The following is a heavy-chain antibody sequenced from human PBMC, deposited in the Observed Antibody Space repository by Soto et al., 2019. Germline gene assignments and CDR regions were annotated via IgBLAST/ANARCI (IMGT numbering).Heavy chain of an antibody. CDR3: ARDGIQLWDYYYYGMDV. J-gene: IGHJ6*02. Sequence: ASVKVSCKASGYTFTSYYMHWVRQAPGQGLEWMEIINPSGGSTSYAQKFQGRVTMTRDTSTSTVYMELSSLRSEDTAVYYCARDGIQLWDYYYYGMDVWGQGTTVTVSS. CDR1: GYTFTSYY. V-gene: IGHV1-46*01. CDR2: INPSGGST. D-gene: IGHD5-18*01.